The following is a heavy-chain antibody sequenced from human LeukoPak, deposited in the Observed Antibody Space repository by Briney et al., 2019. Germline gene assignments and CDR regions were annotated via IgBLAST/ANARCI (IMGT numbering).Heavy chain of an antibody. CDR1: GFTFSNYA. Sequence: PGGSLRLSCVASGFTFSNYAMSWVRQGPRGGVEWGSSLGGSVGDTFYADSVKGRFNILRDNSKIALYLQLTGLRAEDTAVYYCAKSASGGYRGLIDYWGQGTLVTVSS. J-gene: IGHJ4*02. CDR2: LGGSVGDT. V-gene: IGHV3-23*01. CDR3: AKSASGGYRGLIDY. D-gene: IGHD1-26*01.